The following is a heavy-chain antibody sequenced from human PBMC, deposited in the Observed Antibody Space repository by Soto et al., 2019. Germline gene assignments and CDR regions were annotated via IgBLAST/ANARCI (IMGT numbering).Heavy chain of an antibody. Sequence: QVQLVESGGGVVQPGRSLRLSCAASGFTFSSYAMHWVRQAPGKGLEWVAVISYDGSNKYYADSVKGRFTISRDNSKNTLYLQMNSLRAEDTAVYYCASDSTSILWSWGQGTLVTVSS. CDR2: ISYDGSNK. D-gene: IGHD2-21*01. CDR3: ASDSTSILWS. CDR1: GFTFSSYA. V-gene: IGHV3-30-3*01. J-gene: IGHJ5*02.